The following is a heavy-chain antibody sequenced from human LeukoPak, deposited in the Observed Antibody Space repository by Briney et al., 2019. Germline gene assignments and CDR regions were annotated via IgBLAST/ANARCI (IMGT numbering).Heavy chain of an antibody. CDR1: GGSISSSSYY. Sequence: SETLSLTCTVSGGSISSSSYYWGWIRQPPGKGLEWIGSIYYSGSTYYNPSLKSRVTISVDTSKNQFSLKLSSVTAADTAVYYCARLGDSSGYGYWGQGTLVTVSS. D-gene: IGHD3-22*01. CDR2: IYYSGST. CDR3: ARLGDSSGYGY. V-gene: IGHV4-39*07. J-gene: IGHJ4*02.